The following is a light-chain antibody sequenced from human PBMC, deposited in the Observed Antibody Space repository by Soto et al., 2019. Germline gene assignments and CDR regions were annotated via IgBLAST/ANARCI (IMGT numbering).Light chain of an antibody. CDR1: QSVSSN. CDR2: GAS. CDR3: QQYNNWPSIT. J-gene: IGKJ5*01. Sequence: EIVMTQSPATLSVSPGERATLSCRASQSVSSNLAWYQQKPGQAPRLLIYGASTRATGIPARFSGSGSGTEFTLNNSSLQSEDFAIYYCQQYNNWPSITFGQGTRLEIK. V-gene: IGKV3-15*01.